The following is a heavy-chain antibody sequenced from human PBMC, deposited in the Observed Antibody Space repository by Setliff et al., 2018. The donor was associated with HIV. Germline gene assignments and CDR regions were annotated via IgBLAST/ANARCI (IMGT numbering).Heavy chain of an antibody. D-gene: IGHD3-10*01. Sequence: SETLSLTCTVSGGSINTDYWSWIRQPPGKGLEWIGYISYSGFTDYSPSLKSRVTISRDASKNEFSLRLTSVSAAGTAVYYCARGVNAAGWLLNYFAPWGQGTLVTVSS. CDR1: GGSINTDY. V-gene: IGHV4-59*01. CDR2: ISYSGFT. CDR3: ARGVNAAGWLLNYFAP. J-gene: IGHJ4*02.